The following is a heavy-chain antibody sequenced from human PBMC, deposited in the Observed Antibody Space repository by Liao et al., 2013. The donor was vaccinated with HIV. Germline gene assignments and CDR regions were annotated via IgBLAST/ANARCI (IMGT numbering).Heavy chain of an antibody. CDR1: GGAFSGYY. V-gene: IGHV4-59*10. Sequence: QVQLQQWGAGLLKPSETLSLKCAVYGGAFSGYYWSWIRQPAGKGLEWIGRIYTSGSTNYNPSLKSRVTISVDTSKNQFSLKLSSVTAADTAVYYCARGGDYYGSGSPAEYFQHWGQGTLVTVSS. CDR2: IYTSGST. J-gene: IGHJ1*01. D-gene: IGHD3-10*01. CDR3: ARGGDYYGSGSPAEYFQH.